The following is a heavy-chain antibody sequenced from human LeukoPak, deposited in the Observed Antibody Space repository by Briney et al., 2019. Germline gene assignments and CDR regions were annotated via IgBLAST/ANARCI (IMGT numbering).Heavy chain of an antibody. Sequence: SETLSLTCTVSGGSISSYYWSWIRQPAGKGLEWIGRIYASGSTNYNPSLKSRVTMSVDTSKNQFSLKLSSVTAADTAVYYCARDRKVYYGSGSYYYYMGVWGKGTTVTVSS. V-gene: IGHV4-4*07. CDR1: GGSISSYY. D-gene: IGHD3-10*01. CDR3: ARDRKVYYGSGSYYYYMGV. CDR2: IYASGST. J-gene: IGHJ6*03.